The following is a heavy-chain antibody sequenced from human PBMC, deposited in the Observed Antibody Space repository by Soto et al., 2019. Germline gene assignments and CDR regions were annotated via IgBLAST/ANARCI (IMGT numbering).Heavy chain of an antibody. CDR1: GFTFSSYG. Sequence: PGGSLRLSCAASGFTFSSYGMHWVRQAPGKGLEWVAVIWYDGSNKYYADSVKGRFTISRDNSKNTLYLQMNSLRAEDTDVYYCARVGQARNQRYYFDYWGQGTLVTVSS. CDR3: ARVGQARNQRYYFDY. J-gene: IGHJ4*02. V-gene: IGHV3-33*01. CDR2: IWYDGSNK.